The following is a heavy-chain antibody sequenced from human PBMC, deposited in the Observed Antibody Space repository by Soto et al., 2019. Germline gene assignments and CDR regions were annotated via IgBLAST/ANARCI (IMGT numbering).Heavy chain of an antibody. CDR2: ISWNSGSV. D-gene: IGHD4-17*01. CDR1: GFTFDEYA. CDR3: AKDTLYGGNYYYYYMDV. V-gene: IGHV3-9*01. J-gene: IGHJ6*03. Sequence: EVQLVESGGGLVQPGGSLRLSCAVSGFTFDEYAMHWVRQAPGKGLEWVSGISWNSGSVGYANSVKGRFTISRDNAKNSLYLQMNNLRAEDTALYYCAKDTLYGGNYYYYYMDVWGKGTAVPVSS.